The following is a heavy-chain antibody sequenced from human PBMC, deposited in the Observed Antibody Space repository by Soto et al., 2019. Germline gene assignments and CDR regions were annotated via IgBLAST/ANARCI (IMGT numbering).Heavy chain of an antibody. CDR3: ARDSDGSHWRY. Sequence: PGGSLRLSCAASGFTFSSFAMHWVRQAPGKGLEWVGIASYDEVNKYYADSVRGRFTISRDNSKNMVYLEMNNLGPEDTAVYYCARDSDGSHWRYWGQGTLVTVSS. CDR1: GFTFSSFA. J-gene: IGHJ4*02. D-gene: IGHD1-1*01. CDR2: ASYDEVNK. V-gene: IGHV3-30*04.